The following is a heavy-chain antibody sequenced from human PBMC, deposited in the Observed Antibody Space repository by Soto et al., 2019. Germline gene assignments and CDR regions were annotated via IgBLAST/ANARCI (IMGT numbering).Heavy chain of an antibody. Sequence: GGSLRLSCAASGFTFSSYDMHWVRQATGKGLEWVSAIGTAGDPYYPGSVKGRFTISRENAKKSLYLQMNSLRAGDTAVYYCARGMGGSYGGYYYYHGMDVWGPGTTVTVYS. CDR2: IGTAGDP. J-gene: IGHJ6*02. CDR1: GFTFSSYD. CDR3: ARGMGGSYGGYYYYHGMDV. V-gene: IGHV3-13*05. D-gene: IGHD1-26*01.